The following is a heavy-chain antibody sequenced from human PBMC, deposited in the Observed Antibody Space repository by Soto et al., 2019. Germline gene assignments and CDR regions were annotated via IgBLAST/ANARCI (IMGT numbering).Heavy chain of an antibody. J-gene: IGHJ5*02. CDR2: IIPIFGTA. CDR3: ARGTRLGYCSGGSCYWFDP. Sequence: VASVKVSCKASGGTFSSYAISWVRQAPGQGLEWMGGIIPIFGTANYAQKFQGRVTITADESTSTAYMELSSLRSEDTAVYYCARGTRLGYCSGGSCYWFDPWGQGTLVTVSS. D-gene: IGHD2-15*01. V-gene: IGHV1-69*13. CDR1: GGTFSSYA.